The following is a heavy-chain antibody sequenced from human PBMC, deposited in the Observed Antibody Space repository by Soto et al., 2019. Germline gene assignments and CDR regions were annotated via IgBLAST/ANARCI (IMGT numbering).Heavy chain of an antibody. CDR1: GGTFSTYT. D-gene: IGHD3-16*01. Sequence: QVQLVQSGAEVKKPGSSVKVSCKASGGTFSTYTISWVRQAPGQGLEWMGRIIPLLTITKYAQKFQGRVTITADRSTSTAYLELNSLRSEDTAVYYCARDAHGLDYWGQGTLVTVSS. CDR2: IIPLLTIT. J-gene: IGHJ4*02. CDR3: ARDAHGLDY. V-gene: IGHV1-69*08.